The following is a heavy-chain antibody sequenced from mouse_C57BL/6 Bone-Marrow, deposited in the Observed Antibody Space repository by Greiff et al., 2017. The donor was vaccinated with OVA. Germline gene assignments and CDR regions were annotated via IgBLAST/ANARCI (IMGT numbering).Heavy chain of an antibody. CDR1: GFTFSSYA. J-gene: IGHJ1*03. Sequence: EVKVEESGGGLVKPGGSLKLSCAASGFTFSSYAMSWVRQTPEKRLEWVATISDGGSYTYYPDNVKGRFTISRDNAKNNLYLQMSHLKSEDTAMYYCARDRITTVSRYFDVWGTGTTVTVSS. D-gene: IGHD1-1*01. CDR3: ARDRITTVSRYFDV. CDR2: ISDGGSYT. V-gene: IGHV5-4*01.